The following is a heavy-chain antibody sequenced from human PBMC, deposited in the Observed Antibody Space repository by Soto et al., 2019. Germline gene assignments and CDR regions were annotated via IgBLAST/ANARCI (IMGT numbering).Heavy chain of an antibody. V-gene: IGHV1-46*01. Sequence: ASVKVSCKASGYSFSDYYIIWVRQAPGQGLEWMGIINPSGSSTSYAQKFQGRVTITRDTSASTAYMELSSLRSEDTAVYYCARGSGYYYWDDYWGQGTLVTVSS. D-gene: IGHD3-22*01. J-gene: IGHJ4*02. CDR3: ARGSGYYYWDDY. CDR1: GYSFSDYY. CDR2: INPSGSST.